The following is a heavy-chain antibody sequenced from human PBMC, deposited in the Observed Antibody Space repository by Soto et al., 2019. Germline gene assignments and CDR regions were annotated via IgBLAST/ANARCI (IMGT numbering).Heavy chain of an antibody. CDR3: ARDWGGWGSLPPQWLVQEENWFDP. D-gene: IGHD6-19*01. Sequence: SVKVSCKASGGTFSSYAISWVRQAPGQGLEWMGGIIPIFGTANYAQKFQGRVTITADESTSTAYMELSSLRAEDTAVYYCARDWGGWGSLPPQWLVQEENWFDPWGQGTLVTVSS. V-gene: IGHV1-69*13. J-gene: IGHJ5*02. CDR2: IIPIFGTA. CDR1: GGTFSSYA.